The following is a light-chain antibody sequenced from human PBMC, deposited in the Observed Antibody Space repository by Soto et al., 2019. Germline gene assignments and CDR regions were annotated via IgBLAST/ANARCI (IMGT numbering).Light chain of an antibody. CDR3: CSYAGSYTWV. V-gene: IGLV2-11*01. J-gene: IGLJ3*02. CDR1: SSDVGGYNY. CDR2: DVS. Sequence: QSALTQPRSVSGSPGQSVTISCTGTSSDVGGYNYVSWYQQHPGKAPKLMIYDVSNRPSGIPDRFSGSKSGNTASLTISGLQGEDEADYYCCSYAGSYTWVFGGGTKFTVL.